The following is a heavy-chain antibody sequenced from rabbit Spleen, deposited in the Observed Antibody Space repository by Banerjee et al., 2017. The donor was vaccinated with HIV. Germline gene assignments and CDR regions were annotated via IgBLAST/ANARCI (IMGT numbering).Heavy chain of an antibody. Sequence: QSLEESGGDLVKPGASLTLTCTASGFSFSSSDYMCWVRQAPGKGLEWIGCIYGGSSGSTYYASWAKGRFTISKTSSTTVTLQMTSLTAADTATYFCARDSGSSFSSYGMDLWGPGTLVT. CDR1: GFSFSSSDY. CDR3: ARDSGSSFSSYGMDL. CDR2: IYGGSSGST. D-gene: IGHD8-1*01. J-gene: IGHJ6*01. V-gene: IGHV1S40*01.